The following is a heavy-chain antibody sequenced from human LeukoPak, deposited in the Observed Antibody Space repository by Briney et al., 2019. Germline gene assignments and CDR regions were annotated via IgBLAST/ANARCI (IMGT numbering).Heavy chain of an antibody. CDR2: ISAYNGDT. D-gene: IGHD6-19*01. Sequence: ASVKVSCKASGYTFKNHGISWVRQAPGQGLEWMGWISAYNGDTKYPQKFQGRVTMTTDTPTSTAYMELRSLRSDDTAVYYCARDPSNSGGWYPFLDYWGQGTLVTVSS. V-gene: IGHV1-18*01. CDR1: GYTFKNHG. CDR3: ARDPSNSGGWYPFLDY. J-gene: IGHJ4*02.